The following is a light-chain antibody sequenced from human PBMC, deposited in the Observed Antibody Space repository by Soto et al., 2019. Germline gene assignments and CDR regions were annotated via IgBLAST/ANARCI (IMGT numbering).Light chain of an antibody. CDR1: RSNIGSNL. CDR2: FND. V-gene: IGLV1-44*01. J-gene: IGLJ3*02. CDR3: ASWDDSLKGVL. Sequence: QSVLTQPPSASGTPGQRVSISCSGGRSNIGSNLVSWYQQLPGTAPKLLLYFNDQRPSGVPDRFSGSNSGTSASLAVSELQSEDEADYFCASWDDSLKGVLFGGGTKLTVL.